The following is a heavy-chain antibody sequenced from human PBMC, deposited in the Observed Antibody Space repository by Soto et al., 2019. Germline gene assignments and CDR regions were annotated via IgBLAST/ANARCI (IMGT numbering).Heavy chain of an antibody. CDR2: IHVTGYT. D-gene: IGHD1-26*01. CDR3: ARGGALRPNGHVPLVF. Sequence: KPSETLSLTCTVSGASITSGSYSWSWIRQAPGKGLEWIGNIHVTGYTAFSPSLKRRVTMSVDPSKNQFSLNVNSVTAADTAVYFCARGGALRPNGHVPLVFWGQGTLVTVSS. CDR1: GASITSGSYS. V-gene: IGHV4-30-2*01. J-gene: IGHJ4*02.